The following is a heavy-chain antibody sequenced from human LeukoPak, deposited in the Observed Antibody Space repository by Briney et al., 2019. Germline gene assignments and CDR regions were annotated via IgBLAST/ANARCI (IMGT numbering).Heavy chain of an antibody. J-gene: IGHJ4*02. Sequence: SETLSLTCAVSGGSISSGGYSWSWIRQPPGKGLEWIGYIYHSGSTYYNPSLKSRVTISVDRSKNQFSLRLSSVTAADTAVYYCARTMVQGVIFDYWGQGTLVTVSS. CDR2: IYHSGST. D-gene: IGHD3-10*01. V-gene: IGHV4-30-2*01. CDR1: GGSISSGGYS. CDR3: ARTMVQGVIFDY.